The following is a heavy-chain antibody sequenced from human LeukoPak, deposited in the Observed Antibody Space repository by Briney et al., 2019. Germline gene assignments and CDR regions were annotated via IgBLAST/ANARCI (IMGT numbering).Heavy chain of an antibody. D-gene: IGHD3-22*01. J-gene: IGHJ3*02. CDR1: GGSFSGYH. Sequence: SETLSPTCAVYGGSFSGYHWSWIRQPPGKGLEWIGEINHSGSTNYNPSLKSRVTISVDTSKNQFSLKLSSVTAADTAVYYCARHYPYYYDSSGYAFDIWGQGTMVTVSS. V-gene: IGHV4-34*01. CDR2: INHSGST. CDR3: ARHYPYYYDSSGYAFDI.